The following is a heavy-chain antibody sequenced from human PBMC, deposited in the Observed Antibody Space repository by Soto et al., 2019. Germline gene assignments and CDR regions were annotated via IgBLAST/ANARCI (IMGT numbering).Heavy chain of an antibody. Sequence: GASVKVSCKASGGTFSSYAISWVRQAPGQGLEWMGGIIPIFGSANYAQKFQGRVTITADESTSTAYMELSSLRSDDTAVYYCARVCSPYYDSSGYYADAFDIWGQGTMVTVSS. CDR3: ARVCSPYYDSSGYYADAFDI. CDR1: GGTFSSYA. J-gene: IGHJ3*02. D-gene: IGHD3-22*01. V-gene: IGHV1-69*13. CDR2: IIPIFGSA.